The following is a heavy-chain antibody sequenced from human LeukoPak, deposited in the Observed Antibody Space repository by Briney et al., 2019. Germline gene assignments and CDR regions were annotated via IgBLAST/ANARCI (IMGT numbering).Heavy chain of an antibody. J-gene: IGHJ4*02. Sequence: GGSLRLSCAASGFTFSTYWMSWVRQAPGKGLEWVASIKEDGSDKYYVDSVKGRFTISRDNAKNSLYLQMNSLRVEDTAVYYCARDTYRFYDYWGQGTLVTVSS. CDR2: IKEDGSDK. V-gene: IGHV3-7*01. CDR3: ARDTYRFYDY. CDR1: GFTFSTYW.